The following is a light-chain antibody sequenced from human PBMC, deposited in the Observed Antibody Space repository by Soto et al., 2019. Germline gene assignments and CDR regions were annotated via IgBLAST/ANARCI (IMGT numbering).Light chain of an antibody. V-gene: IGKV3-11*01. Sequence: EIVLTQSPATLSLSPGERATLSCRASQSVGTFLAWYQQKPGQAPRLIIYDASNRSPGIPARFSGPGSGTDFALTLGRVEREDFAVYYCQHRTNWHGTFGQGTKLDIK. CDR1: QSVGTF. CDR3: QHRTNWHGT. J-gene: IGKJ2*01. CDR2: DAS.